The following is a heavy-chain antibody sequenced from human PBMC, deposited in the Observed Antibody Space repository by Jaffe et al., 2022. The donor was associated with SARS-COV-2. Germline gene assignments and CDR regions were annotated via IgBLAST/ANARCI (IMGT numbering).Heavy chain of an antibody. V-gene: IGHV3-30*18. CDR3: AKSQHGDLLD. D-gene: IGHD4-17*01. J-gene: IGHJ4*02. CDR1: GFTFSSYG. Sequence: QVQLVESGGGVVQPGRSLRLSCAASGFTFSSYGMHWVRQAPGKGLEWVAVISYDGSNKYYADSVKGRFTISRDNSKNTLYLQMNSLRAEDTAVYYCAKSQHGDLLDWGQGTLVTVSS. CDR2: ISYDGSNK.